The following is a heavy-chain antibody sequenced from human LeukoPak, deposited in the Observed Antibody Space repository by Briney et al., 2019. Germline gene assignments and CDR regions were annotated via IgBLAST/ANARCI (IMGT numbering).Heavy chain of an antibody. J-gene: IGHJ4*02. CDR1: GYTFTSYG. V-gene: IGHV1-2*02. CDR2: INPKSGGT. Sequence: ASVKVSCKASGYTFTSYGISWVRQAPGQGLEWMGWINPKSGGTNYAQKFQGRVTMTRDTSISTAYMELSRLRSDDTAVYYCASNPATVSFPYYDFWSGYSYWGQGTLVTVSS. D-gene: IGHD3-3*01. CDR3: ASNPATVSFPYYDFWSGYSY.